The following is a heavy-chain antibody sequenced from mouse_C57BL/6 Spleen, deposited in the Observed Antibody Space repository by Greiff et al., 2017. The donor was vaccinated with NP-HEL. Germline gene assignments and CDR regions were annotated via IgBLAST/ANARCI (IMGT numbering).Heavy chain of an antibody. Sequence: EVQVVESGEGLVKPGGSLKLSCAASGFTFSSYAMSWVRQTPEKRLEWVAYISSGGDYIYYADTVKGRFTISRDNARNTLYLQMSSLKSEDTAMYYCTRDPPLYYGSSHWYFDVWGTGTTVTVSS. V-gene: IGHV5-9-1*02. CDR3: TRDPPLYYGSSHWYFDV. CDR1: GFTFSSYA. J-gene: IGHJ1*03. D-gene: IGHD1-1*01. CDR2: ISSGGDYI.